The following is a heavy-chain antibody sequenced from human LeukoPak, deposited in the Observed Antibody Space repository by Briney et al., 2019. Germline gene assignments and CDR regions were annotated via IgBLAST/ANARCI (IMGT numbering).Heavy chain of an antibody. J-gene: IGHJ4*02. CDR2: INPNSGST. V-gene: IGHV1-2*04. CDR1: GYTFTGYY. Sequence: ASVKVSCKASGYTFTGYYMHWVRQDPGQGLEWMGLINPNSGSTNYAQKFQGWVTITRDASISTAYMELSRLRSDDTAVYYCAREGDLYYDILTGYYNAYYFDYWGQGTLVTVSS. D-gene: IGHD3-9*01. CDR3: AREGDLYYDILTGYYNAYYFDY.